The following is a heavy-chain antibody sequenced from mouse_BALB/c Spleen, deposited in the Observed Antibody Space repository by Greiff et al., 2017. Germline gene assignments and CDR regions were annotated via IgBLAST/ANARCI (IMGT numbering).Heavy chain of an antibody. CDR1: GYSITSDYA. CDR2: ISYSGST. J-gene: IGHJ3*01. CDR3: ARRDYGPWFAY. V-gene: IGHV3-2*02. Sequence: EVKLQESGPGLVKPSQSLSLTCTVTGYSITSDYAWNWIRQFPGNKLEWMGYISYSGSTSYNPSLKSRISITRDTSKNQFFLQLNSVTTEDTATYYCARRDYGPWFAYWGQGTLVTVSA. D-gene: IGHD1-2*01.